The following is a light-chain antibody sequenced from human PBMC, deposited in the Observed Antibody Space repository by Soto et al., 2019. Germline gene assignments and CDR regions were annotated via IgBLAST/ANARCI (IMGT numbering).Light chain of an antibody. CDR3: VSFTTSRSYV. CDR1: SSDIGGSDH. J-gene: IGLJ1*01. Sequence: QSALTQPASVSDSPGQSITISCTGTSSDIGGSDHVSWYRQYPGEAPKLIIYDVANRPSGVSHRFSGSKSGNTASLIISGLQREDEADYYCVSFTTSRSYVFGTETKLTVL. CDR2: DVA. V-gene: IGLV2-14*03.